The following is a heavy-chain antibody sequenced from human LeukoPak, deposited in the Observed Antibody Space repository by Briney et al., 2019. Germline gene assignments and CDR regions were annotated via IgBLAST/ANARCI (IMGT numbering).Heavy chain of an antibody. CDR3: ARRRWLAPYYYYGMDV. CDR1: GGSISSGDYY. Sequence: SETLSLTCTVSGGSISSGDYYWSWIRQPPGKGLEWIGYIYYSGSTYYNPSLKSRVTISVDTSKNQFSLQLNSVTPEDTAVYYCARRRWLAPYYYYGMDVWGQGTTVTVSS. CDR2: IYYSGST. D-gene: IGHD6-19*01. J-gene: IGHJ6*02. V-gene: IGHV4-30-4*01.